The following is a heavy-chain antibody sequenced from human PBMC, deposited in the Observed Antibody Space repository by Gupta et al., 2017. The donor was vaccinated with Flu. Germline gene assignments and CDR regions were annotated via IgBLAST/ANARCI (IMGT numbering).Heavy chain of an antibody. CDR3: ARDGGYSYGRVYHYGMDG. Sequence: QVHLVQSGPEVKKPGASVKVSCKASGYIFPTYGISWVRQAPGHGFEWMGWISPYNGNTNYAQNLQGRVTMTTATSATTAYMELRSLNSDDTAIYYCARDGGYSYGRVYHYGMDGWGQGTTVTVPS. J-gene: IGHJ6*02. CDR2: ISPYNGNT. CDR1: GYIFPTYG. V-gene: IGHV1-18*01. D-gene: IGHD5-18*01.